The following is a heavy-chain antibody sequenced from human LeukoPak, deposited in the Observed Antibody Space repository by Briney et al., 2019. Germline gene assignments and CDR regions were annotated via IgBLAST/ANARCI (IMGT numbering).Heavy chain of an antibody. D-gene: IGHD3-22*01. CDR3: AKRGVVIRVILVGFHKEAYYFDS. V-gene: IGHV3-23*01. J-gene: IGHJ4*02. Sequence: GGSLRLSCAVSGITLSNYGMSWVRQAPGKGLEWVAGISDSGGRTNYADSVKGRFTISRDNPKNTLYLQMNSLRAEDTAVYFCAKRGVVIRVILVGFHKEAYYFDSWGQGALVTVPS. CDR1: GITLSNYG. CDR2: ISDSGGRT.